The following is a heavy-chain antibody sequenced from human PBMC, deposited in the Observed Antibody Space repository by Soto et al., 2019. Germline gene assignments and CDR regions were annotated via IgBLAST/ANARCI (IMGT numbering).Heavy chain of an antibody. CDR3: AKNGHPPYYYYGMDV. J-gene: IGHJ6*02. D-gene: IGHD2-8*01. CDR2: ISGYNGDT. Sequence: EASVKVSCKASGYSFTTYGISWVRQAPGQGLEWMGWISGYNGDTNNAQKFQDRVTMTIDRSTTTAYLELRSLTSDDPAVYYCAKNGHPPYYYYGMDVWGQGPTVTSP. V-gene: IGHV1-18*01. CDR1: GYSFTTYG.